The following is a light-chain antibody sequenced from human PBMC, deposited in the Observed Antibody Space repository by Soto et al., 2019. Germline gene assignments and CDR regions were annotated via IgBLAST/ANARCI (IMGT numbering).Light chain of an antibody. Sequence: DMQMTQSPSTLSASVGDRVTITCRASQSISTSLAWYQQKPGKAPKLLIHDASSLESGVPSRFSGSGSGTEFTPTISSLQPDDFAPYYCQQYDSYSTFGQGTKVDIK. J-gene: IGKJ1*01. CDR2: DAS. V-gene: IGKV1-5*01. CDR1: QSISTS. CDR3: QQYDSYST.